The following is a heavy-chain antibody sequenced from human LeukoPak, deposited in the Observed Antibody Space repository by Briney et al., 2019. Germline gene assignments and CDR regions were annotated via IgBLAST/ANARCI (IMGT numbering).Heavy chain of an antibody. CDR3: ARGGPWGPLRLPPDY. CDR2: ISSSSSYI. Sequence: PGGSLRLSCAASGFTFSSYSMNWVRQAPGKGLEWVSSISSSSSYIYYADSVKGRFTISRDNAKNSLYLQMNSLRAEDTAVYYCARGGPWGPLRLPPDYWGQGTLVTVSS. CDR1: GFTFSSYS. V-gene: IGHV3-21*01. J-gene: IGHJ4*02. D-gene: IGHD3-16*01.